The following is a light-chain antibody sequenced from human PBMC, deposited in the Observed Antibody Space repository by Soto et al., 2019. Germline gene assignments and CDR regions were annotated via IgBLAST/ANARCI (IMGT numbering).Light chain of an antibody. Sequence: DIQMTQSPSSLSASVGDRVTITCRASQSISSYLNWYQQKPGKAPKLLIYAASSLQSGVPSRFSGSGSGTDFTLNISSLQPEDFATYYFQPSYSTPWTFGQGTKVEIK. CDR2: AAS. V-gene: IGKV1-39*01. CDR3: QPSYSTPWT. J-gene: IGKJ1*01. CDR1: QSISSY.